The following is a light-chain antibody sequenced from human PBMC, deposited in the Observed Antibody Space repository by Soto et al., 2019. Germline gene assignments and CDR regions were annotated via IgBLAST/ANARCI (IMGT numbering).Light chain of an antibody. J-gene: IGKJ2*01. V-gene: IGKV1-5*03. CDR2: KAS. Sequence: DIQMTQSPSTLSASVGDRVTITCRVSQSINTWLAWYQQKPGKAPKLLIYKASSLGSGVPSRFSGSGSGTEFTLTISSLQPDDFAIYYCQQYNSHSSYTFGQGTKLEIK. CDR1: QSINTW. CDR3: QQYNSHSSYT.